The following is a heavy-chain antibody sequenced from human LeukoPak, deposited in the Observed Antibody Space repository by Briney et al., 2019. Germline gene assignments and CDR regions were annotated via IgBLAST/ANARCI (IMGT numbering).Heavy chain of an antibody. CDR3: GEPALYETSTESRGGFDH. CDR1: GFTFSSYG. CDR2: ISYDGGTE. D-gene: IGHD2-2*02. V-gene: IGHV3-33*05. Sequence: GGSLRLSCAASGFTFSSYGMHWVRQAPGKGLEWVAGISYDGGTEEYADSVKGRFTISRDNSKNTLNLQMNSQREEDTAVFHYGEPALYETSTESRGGFDHWGQGTLVTVSS. J-gene: IGHJ4*02.